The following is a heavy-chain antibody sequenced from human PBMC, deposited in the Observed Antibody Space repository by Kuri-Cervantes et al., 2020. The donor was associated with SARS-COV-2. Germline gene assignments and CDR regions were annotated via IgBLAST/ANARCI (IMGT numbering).Heavy chain of an antibody. J-gene: IGHJ4*02. CDR2: IIPIFGTA. V-gene: IGHV1-69*13. CDR1: GGTFSSYA. CDR3: ARIPSGYSSSWYFGENFDY. D-gene: IGHD6-13*01. Sequence: SVKVSCKASGGTFSSYAISWVRQAPGQGLEWMGGIIPIFGTANYAQKFQGRVTITADESTSTAYMELSSLRSEDTAVYYCARIPSGYSSSWYFGENFDYWGQGTLVTVSS.